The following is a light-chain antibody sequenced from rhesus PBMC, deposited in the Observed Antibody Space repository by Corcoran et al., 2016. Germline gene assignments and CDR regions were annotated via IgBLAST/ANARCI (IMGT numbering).Light chain of an antibody. Sequence: DIQMTQSPSSLSASVGDRVTVTCRASQDINKELSWYQQKPGKAPTLLIYTASSLQTGVSFRFSGRGFGTDFTLTISSLQPEDVATYYCLQDYTTPLTFGGGTKVEIK. CDR3: LQDYTTPLT. V-gene: IGKV1-94*01. CDR2: TAS. J-gene: IGKJ4*01. CDR1: QDINKE.